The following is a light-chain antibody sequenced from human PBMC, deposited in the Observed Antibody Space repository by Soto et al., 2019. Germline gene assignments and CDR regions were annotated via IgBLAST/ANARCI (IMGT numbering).Light chain of an antibody. V-gene: IGKV1-27*01. J-gene: IGKJ1*01. CDR1: QGIANY. Sequence: DIQMTQSPSAMSASVGDGVTITCRASQGIANYLAWYQQKPGKVPELLIYAASTLHSGVPSRFSGSGSGTDFTLTISSLQPEDVASYYCQKYSSAPWTFGQGTKVEIK. CDR3: QKYSSAPWT. CDR2: AAS.